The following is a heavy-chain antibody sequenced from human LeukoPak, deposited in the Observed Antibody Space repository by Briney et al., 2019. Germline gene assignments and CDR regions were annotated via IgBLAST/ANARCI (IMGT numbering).Heavy chain of an antibody. Sequence: PGGSLRLSCAASGFTFSDYYMSWVRQAPGKGLEWVSSISSSSSYIYYADSVKGRFTISRDNAKNSLYLQMNSLRAEDTAVYYCARDRCSSTSCYTAVEYFQHWGQGALVTVSS. CDR3: ARDRCSSTSCYTAVEYFQH. D-gene: IGHD2-2*02. CDR1: GFTFSDYY. V-gene: IGHV3-21*01. CDR2: ISSSSSYI. J-gene: IGHJ1*01.